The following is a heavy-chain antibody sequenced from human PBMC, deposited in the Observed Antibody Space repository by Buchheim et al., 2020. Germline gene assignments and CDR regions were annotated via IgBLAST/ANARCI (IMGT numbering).Heavy chain of an antibody. CDR1: GGSFSGYY. J-gene: IGHJ4*02. CDR3: ARVGGLRFLEWLFHYFDY. V-gene: IGHV4-34*01. CDR2: INHSRST. Sequence: QVQLQQWGAGLLKPSETLSLTCAVYGGSFSGYYWSWIRQPPGKGLEWIGEINHSRSTNYNPSIKSRVTIPVDTSKNQFSLQLSSVTAADTAVYYCARVGGLRFLEWLFHYFDYWGQGTL. D-gene: IGHD3-3*01.